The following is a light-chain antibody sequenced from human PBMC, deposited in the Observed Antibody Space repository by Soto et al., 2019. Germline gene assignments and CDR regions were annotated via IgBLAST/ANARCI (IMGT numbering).Light chain of an antibody. V-gene: IGKV3-20*01. CDR2: AAS. J-gene: IGKJ2*01. CDR1: QSLSSSY. CDR3: QHLGT. Sequence: EIVLTQSPGTLSLSPGERATLSCRASQSLSSSYVVWYQQKPGQAPRLLIYAASRRATGIPDRFSGSGSATEYTLTLSRWEPEKFAVYSFQHLGTFGQGTKLEIK.